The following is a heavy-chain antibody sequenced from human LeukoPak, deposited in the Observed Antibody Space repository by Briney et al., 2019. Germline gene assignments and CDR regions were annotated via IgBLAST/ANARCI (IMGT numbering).Heavy chain of an antibody. D-gene: IGHD1-7*01. CDR1: GGTFSTYYA. CDR2: IIPIVGTA. CDR3: ARHLTGTTGYFDY. Sequence: SVKVSCKASGGTFSTYYAISWVRQAPGQGLEWMGRIIPIVGTANYAQKFQGRVTMTADKSTGTVYMELSSLRSEDTAVYYCARHLTGTTGYFDYWGQGTLVTVSS. J-gene: IGHJ4*02. V-gene: IGHV1-69*04.